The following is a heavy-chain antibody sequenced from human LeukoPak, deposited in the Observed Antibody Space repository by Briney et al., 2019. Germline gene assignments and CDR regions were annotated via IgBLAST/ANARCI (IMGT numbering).Heavy chain of an antibody. V-gene: IGHV3-30*02. Sequence: GGSLRLSCAASGFTFSGCGMHWVRQAPGKGLEWVAFIWYDGSNKYYADSVKGRFTISRDNSRNTLYLQMNSLRAEDTAVYYCAKEGSSWYYMDVWGKGTTVTVSS. CDR2: IWYDGSNK. D-gene: IGHD6-13*01. CDR1: GFTFSGCG. CDR3: AKEGSSWYYMDV. J-gene: IGHJ6*03.